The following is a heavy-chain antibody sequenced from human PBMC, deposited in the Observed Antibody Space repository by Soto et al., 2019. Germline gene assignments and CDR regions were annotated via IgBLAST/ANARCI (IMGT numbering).Heavy chain of an antibody. V-gene: IGHV1-2*02. J-gene: IGHJ6*02. CDR3: ARGAAIVLMVYAISGGMDV. D-gene: IGHD2-8*01. CDR2: INPNSGGT. CDR1: GYTFTGYY. Sequence: ASVKVSCKASGYTFTGYYMHWVRQAPGQGLEWMGWINPNSGGTNYAQKFQGRVTMTRDTSISTAYMELSRLRSDDTAVYYCARGAAIVLMVYAISGGMDVWGQGPTVTVYS.